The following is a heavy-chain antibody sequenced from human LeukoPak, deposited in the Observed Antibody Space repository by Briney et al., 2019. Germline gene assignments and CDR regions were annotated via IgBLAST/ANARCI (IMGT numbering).Heavy chain of an antibody. CDR2: IWYDGSNK. J-gene: IGHJ4*02. Sequence: PGGSLRLSCAASGFTFSSYGMHWVRQAPGKGLEWVAVIWYDGSNKYYADSVKGRFTISRDNSKNTLYLQMSSLRPEDTAVYYCAKGAYLRYFEWLWANWGQGTLVTVFS. CDR1: GFTFSSYG. D-gene: IGHD3-9*01. V-gene: IGHV3-30*02. CDR3: AKGAYLRYFEWLWAN.